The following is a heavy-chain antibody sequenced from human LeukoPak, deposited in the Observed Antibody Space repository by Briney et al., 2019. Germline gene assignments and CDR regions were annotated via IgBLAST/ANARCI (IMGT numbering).Heavy chain of an antibody. J-gene: IGHJ6*03. CDR3: AKGSTSDYAPYYYYYMDV. V-gene: IGHV3-23*01. D-gene: IGHD4-17*01. CDR2: ISGSGGST. Sequence: PGGSLRLSCAASGFTFSSYAMSWVRQAPGKGLEWVSAISGSGGSTYYADSVKGRSTISRDNSKNTLYLQMNSLRAEDTAVYYCAKGSTSDYAPYYYYYMDVWGKGTTVTVSS. CDR1: GFTFSSYA.